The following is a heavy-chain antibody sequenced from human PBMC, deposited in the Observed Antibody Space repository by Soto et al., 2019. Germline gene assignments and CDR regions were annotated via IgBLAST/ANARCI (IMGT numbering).Heavy chain of an antibody. J-gene: IGHJ6*02. V-gene: IGHV4-4*07. Sequence: SETLSLTCTVSDGSISSYYVSWIRQSAGKGLEWIGRIDTSGTTNYNPSLKSRVTMSVDASKNRFSLNLSSVTAADTAVYYCARGPRGYVYYHGMDVWGQGTTVTVSS. D-gene: IGHD3-10*01. CDR3: ARGPRGYVYYHGMDV. CDR2: IDTSGTT. CDR1: DGSISSYY.